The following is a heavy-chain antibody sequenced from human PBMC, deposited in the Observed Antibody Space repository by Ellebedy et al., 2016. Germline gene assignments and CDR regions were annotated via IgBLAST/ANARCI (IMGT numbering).Heavy chain of an antibody. V-gene: IGHV3-15*01. Sequence: GESLKISXAASGFTFSNAWMSWVRQAPGKGLEWVGRIKSKTDGGTTDYAAPVKGRFTISRDDSKNTLYLQMNSLKTEDTAVYYCTTADTYYDFWSGYSSPYYYYMDVWGKGTTVTVSS. CDR3: TTADTYYDFWSGYSSPYYYYMDV. J-gene: IGHJ6*03. CDR2: IKSKTDGGTT. D-gene: IGHD3-3*01. CDR1: GFTFSNAW.